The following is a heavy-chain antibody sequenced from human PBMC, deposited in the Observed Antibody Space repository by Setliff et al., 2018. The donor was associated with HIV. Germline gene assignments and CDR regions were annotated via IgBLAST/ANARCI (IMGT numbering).Heavy chain of an antibody. D-gene: IGHD5-18*01. CDR1: GDSISRGPYY. J-gene: IGHJ6*03. CDR3: AKSVDTTMDDYYYVDI. CDR2: FRPTGNAYYANP. V-gene: IGHV4-61*02. Sequence: SETLSLTCTVSGDSISRGPYYWTWIRQPAGKGLEWIGRFRPTGNAYYANPYYNPSLKSRVSMSVDTSKSQFSLKLNSVTAADTAVYYCAKSVDTTMDDYYYVDIWGTGITVTVSS.